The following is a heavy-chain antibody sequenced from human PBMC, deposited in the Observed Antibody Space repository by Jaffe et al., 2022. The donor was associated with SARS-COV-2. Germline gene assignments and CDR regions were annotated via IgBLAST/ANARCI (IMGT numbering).Heavy chain of an antibody. Sequence: EVQLVESGGGLVQPGGSLRLSCAASGFTFRTYWMSWVRQAPGKGLEWVASIDQDGSEIKYVDSVKGRFTISRDNAKNSLYLQMNSLRAEDTAVYFCARLYCSGGGCSTIYEYWGQGTLVTVSS. CDR3: ARLYCSGGGCSTIYEY. D-gene: IGHD2-15*01. J-gene: IGHJ4*02. CDR1: GFTFRTYW. V-gene: IGHV3-7*01. CDR2: IDQDGSEI.